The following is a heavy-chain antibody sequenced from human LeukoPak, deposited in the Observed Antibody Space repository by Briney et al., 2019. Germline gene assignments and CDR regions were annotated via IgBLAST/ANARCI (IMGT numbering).Heavy chain of an antibody. V-gene: IGHV3-23*01. CDR1: GFTFNNYA. CDR2: ISGSGVST. J-gene: IGHJ4*02. CDR3: AKDCPSYGDCHFDY. D-gene: IGHD4-17*01. Sequence: PGGSLRLSCAASGFTFNNYAMTWVRQAPGKGLEWVSAISGSGVSTYYADSVKGRFTISRDNSKNTLYLQMNSLRAEDTAVYYCAKDCPSYGDCHFDYWGQGTLVTVSS.